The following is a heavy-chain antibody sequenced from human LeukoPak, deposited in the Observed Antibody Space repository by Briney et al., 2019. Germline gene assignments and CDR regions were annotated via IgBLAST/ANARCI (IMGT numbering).Heavy chain of an antibody. D-gene: IGHD6-13*01. CDR1: GGSISSSSYY. Sequence: SETLSLTCTVSGGSISSSSYYWGWIRQPPGKGLEWIGSIYYSGSTYYNPSLKSRVTISVDTSKNQFSLKLSSVTAADTAVYYCARDDSSSWDWFDPWGQGTLVTVSS. J-gene: IGHJ5*02. CDR3: ARDDSSSWDWFDP. V-gene: IGHV4-39*07. CDR2: IYYSGST.